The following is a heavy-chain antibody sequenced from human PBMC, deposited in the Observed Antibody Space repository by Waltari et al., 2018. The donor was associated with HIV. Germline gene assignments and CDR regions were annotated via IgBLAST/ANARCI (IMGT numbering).Heavy chain of an antibody. D-gene: IGHD2-2*02. V-gene: IGHV3-9*01. CDR2: ISWNSGSI. J-gene: IGHJ6*02. CDR1: GFTFDDYA. Sequence: EVQLVESGGGLVQPGRSLRLSCAASGFTFDDYAMHWVRQAPGKGLEWVSGISWNSGSIGYADSVKGRFTISRDNAKNSLYLQMNSLRAEDTALYYCAKNNLPAAIDAGGGLDYYYYGMDVWGQGTTVT. CDR3: AKNNLPAAIDAGGGLDYYYYGMDV.